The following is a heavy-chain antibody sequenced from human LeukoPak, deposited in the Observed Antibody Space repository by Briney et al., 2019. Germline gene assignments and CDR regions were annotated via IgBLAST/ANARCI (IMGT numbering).Heavy chain of an antibody. CDR2: IYSGGST. D-gene: IGHD5-18*01. CDR1: GFTVSSNY. Sequence: GGSLRLSCAASGFTVSSNYMSWVRQAPGKGLEWVSVIYSGGSTYYADSVKGRFTISRDDSKNTLYLQMNSLRAEDTAIYYCARTLRGYSYLGYFDYWGQGTLVTVSS. CDR3: ARTLRGYSYLGYFDY. V-gene: IGHV3-66*01. J-gene: IGHJ4*02.